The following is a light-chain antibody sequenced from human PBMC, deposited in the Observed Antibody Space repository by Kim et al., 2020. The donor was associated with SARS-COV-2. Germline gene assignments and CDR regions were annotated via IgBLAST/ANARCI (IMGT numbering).Light chain of an antibody. CDR3: QSYDSNLGGAV. CDR2: SND. V-gene: IGLV1-40*01. Sequence: RVTISCCGTGPSIASDYVVHGYHQLPGATPKVVIYSNDQRPSGVPDRFSGSQSGPSASLAITGLQPDDEGYYYCQSYDSNLGGAVFGGGARLTVL. CDR1: GPSIASDYV. J-gene: IGLJ3*02.